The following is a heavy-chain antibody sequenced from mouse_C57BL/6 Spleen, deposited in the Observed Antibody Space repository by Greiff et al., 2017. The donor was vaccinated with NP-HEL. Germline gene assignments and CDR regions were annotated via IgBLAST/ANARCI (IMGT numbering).Heavy chain of an antibody. Sequence: EVKLMESEGGLVQPGSSMKLSCTASGFTFSDYYMAWVRQVPEKGLEWVANINYDGSSTYYLDSLKSRFIISRDNAKNILYLQMSSLKSEDTATYYCARPYYGSSGYFDVWGTGTTVTVSS. CDR2: INYDGSST. V-gene: IGHV5-16*01. J-gene: IGHJ1*03. CDR3: ARPYYGSSGYFDV. CDR1: GFTFSDYY. D-gene: IGHD1-1*01.